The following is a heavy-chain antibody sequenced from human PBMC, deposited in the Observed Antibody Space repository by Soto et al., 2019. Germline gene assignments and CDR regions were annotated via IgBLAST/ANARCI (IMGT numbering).Heavy chain of an antibody. V-gene: IGHV6-1*01. CDR3: ARSEEDSDYYYGMDV. J-gene: IGHJ6*02. D-gene: IGHD2-15*01. Sequence: SQTLSFTCVGSGYTVFSNSVASNWVRQSPSRGLEWLGRTYYRSRWYSDYAVSVRSRIDINADTSKNQVSLQLNSVTPEDTAVYYCARSEEDSDYYYGMDVWGQWTTVSV. CDR1: GYTVFSNSVA. CDR2: TYYRSRWYS.